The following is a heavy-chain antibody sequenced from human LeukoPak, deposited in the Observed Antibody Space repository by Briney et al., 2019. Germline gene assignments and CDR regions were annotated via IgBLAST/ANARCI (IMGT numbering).Heavy chain of an antibody. CDR1: GFIFSNYA. D-gene: IGHD3-10*01. CDR2: ISGTSDST. V-gene: IGHV3-23*01. Sequence: LAGGSLRLSCAASGFIFSNYAMSWVRQAPGKGLECVSIISGTSDSTYYADSVKGRFTISRDNSKNTLYLQMNSLRVDDTAVYYCAKHLWRDLVSFGEGYYFGYWGQGTLVTVSS. CDR3: AKHLWRDLVSFGEGYYFGY. J-gene: IGHJ4*02.